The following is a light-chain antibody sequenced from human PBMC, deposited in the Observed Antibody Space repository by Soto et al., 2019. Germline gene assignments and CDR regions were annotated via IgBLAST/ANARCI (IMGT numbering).Light chain of an antibody. CDR3: QSYDTSLSGVV. CDR1: SSNIGAGYD. CDR2: GNN. J-gene: IGLJ2*01. Sequence: QSVLTQAPSVSGAPGQRVTISCTGSSSNIGAGYDVHWYQQLPGTAPKLLIYGNNNRPSRVPDRFSGSKSGTSASLAITGLQAEDEADYYCQSYDTSLSGVVFGGGTKLTVL. V-gene: IGLV1-40*01.